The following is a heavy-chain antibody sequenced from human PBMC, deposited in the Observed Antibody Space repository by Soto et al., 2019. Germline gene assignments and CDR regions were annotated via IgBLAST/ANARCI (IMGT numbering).Heavy chain of an antibody. CDR3: ARSFGVAAAGPFYY. CDR2: TYYRSKWYN. J-gene: IGHJ4*02. D-gene: IGHD6-13*01. Sequence: SQTLSLTCAISGDSVSSNSAAWNWIRQSPSRGLEWLGRTYYRSKWYNDYAVSVKSRITINPDTSKNQFSLKLSSVTAADTAVYYCARSFGVAAAGPFYYWGQGTRVTVS. CDR1: GDSVSSNSAA. V-gene: IGHV6-1*01.